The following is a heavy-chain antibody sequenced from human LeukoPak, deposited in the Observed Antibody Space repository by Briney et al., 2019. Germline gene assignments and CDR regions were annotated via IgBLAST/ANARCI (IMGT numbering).Heavy chain of an antibody. D-gene: IGHD6-13*01. J-gene: IGHJ4*02. CDR1: GITFSGSG. CDR3: AKSLGYSSSWYLGPLGYYFDY. Sequence: GGSLRLSCAASGITFSGSGMSWVRQAPGKGLEWVSTISGSGSNTHYADSVKGRFTISRDNSKNTLYLQMNSLRAEDTAVYYCAKSLGYSSSWYLGPLGYYFDYWGQGTLVTVSS. V-gene: IGHV3-23*01. CDR2: ISGSGSNT.